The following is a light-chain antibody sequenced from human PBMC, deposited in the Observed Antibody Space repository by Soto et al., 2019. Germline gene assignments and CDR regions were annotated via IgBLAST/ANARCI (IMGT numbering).Light chain of an antibody. CDR1: QGVSSW. J-gene: IGKJ2*01. V-gene: IGKV1-12*01. CDR2: GAS. Sequence: DIQMTQSPSSVSASVGDRVTIACRASQGVSSWLAWYQQKPGKAPKLLIYGASTLPSGVPSRFSGSGSGTDFTLTISSPQPEDFATYFSQQSESFPYTFGPGTKLEIK. CDR3: QQSESFPYT.